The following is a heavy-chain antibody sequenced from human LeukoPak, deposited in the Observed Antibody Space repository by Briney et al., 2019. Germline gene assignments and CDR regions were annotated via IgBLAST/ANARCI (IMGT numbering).Heavy chain of an antibody. CDR1: GFTFSDYY. V-gene: IGHV3-11*03. CDR2: ISRSSSYT. CDR3: AKSDRRFFDWLLES. Sequence: PGGSLRLSCAASGFTFSDYYMYWIRQAPGKGLEWISTISRSSSYTNYADSVKGRFTISRDNSKNIVNLQMSSLRAEDTAVYYCAKSDRRFFDWLLESWGQGSLVTVSS. J-gene: IGHJ5*02. D-gene: IGHD3-9*01.